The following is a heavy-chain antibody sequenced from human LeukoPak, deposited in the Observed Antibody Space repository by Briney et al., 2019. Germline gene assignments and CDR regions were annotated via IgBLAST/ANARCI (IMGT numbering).Heavy chain of an antibody. V-gene: IGHV1-2*02. J-gene: IGHJ6*02. CDR1: GYTFTGYY. CDR3: ASGYSNLTPRSYYYYYGMDV. D-gene: IGHD4-11*01. CDR2: INPNSGGT. Sequence: GASVKVSCKASGYTFTGYYRHWVRQAPGQGLEWMGWINPNSGGTNYAQKFQGRVTMTRDTSISTAYMELSRLRSDDTAVYYCASGYSNLTPRSYYYYYGMDVWGQGTTVTVSS.